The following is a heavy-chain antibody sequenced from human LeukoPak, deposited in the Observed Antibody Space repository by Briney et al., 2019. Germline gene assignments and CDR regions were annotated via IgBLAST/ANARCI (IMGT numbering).Heavy chain of an antibody. Sequence: GGSLRLSCAASGFTFSSYSMSWVRQAPGKGLGWVSSISSSGSTIYYADSVKGRFTISRDNAKNSLYLQMNSLRAEDTAVYYCAELGITMIGGVWGKGTTVTISS. CDR3: AELGITMIGGV. V-gene: IGHV3-48*04. CDR1: GFTFSSYS. D-gene: IGHD3-10*02. J-gene: IGHJ6*04. CDR2: ISSSGSTI.